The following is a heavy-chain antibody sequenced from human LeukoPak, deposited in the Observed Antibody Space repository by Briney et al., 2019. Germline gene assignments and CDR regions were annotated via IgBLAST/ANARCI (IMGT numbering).Heavy chain of an antibody. CDR2: TYYRSNWYN. CDR3: ARGRDAVVVPAADFDY. V-gene: IGHV6-1*01. D-gene: IGHD2-2*01. J-gene: IGHJ4*02. CDR1: GDSVSRNNIA. Sequence: SQTLSLTCDISGDSVSRNNIAWNWIRQSPSRGLEWLGRTYYRSNWYNEYVESVKSRLTISPETSKNQFSLHLNSVTPEDTAVYYCARGRDAVVVPAADFDYWGQGILVTVSS.